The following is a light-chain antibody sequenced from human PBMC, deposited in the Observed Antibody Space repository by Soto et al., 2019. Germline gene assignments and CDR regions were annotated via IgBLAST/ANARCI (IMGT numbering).Light chain of an antibody. V-gene: IGKV3-20*01. Sequence: ERVMTQSPATLSVSPGERATLSCRASQSVSSNLAWYQQKPGQAPRLLIYGASNRATGIPDRFSGSGSGTDFTLTISRLEPEDFAVYYCQQYGSSPWTFGQGTKVDIK. CDR2: GAS. CDR1: QSVSSN. CDR3: QQYGSSPWT. J-gene: IGKJ1*01.